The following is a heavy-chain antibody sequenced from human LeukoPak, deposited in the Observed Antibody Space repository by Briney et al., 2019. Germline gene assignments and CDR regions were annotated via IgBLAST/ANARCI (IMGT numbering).Heavy chain of an antibody. CDR2: INQDGTEK. CDR1: GFTFTTYW. D-gene: IGHD3-10*01. Sequence: PGESLRLSCAASGFTFTTYWMSWIRQLPGKGLEWVANINQDGTEKYYVDSVKGRFTISRDNSKNTLYLQMNSLRAEDTAVYYCARVRAMVRGVITREIDYWGQGTLVTVSS. V-gene: IGHV3-7*03. J-gene: IGHJ4*02. CDR3: ARVRAMVRGVITREIDY.